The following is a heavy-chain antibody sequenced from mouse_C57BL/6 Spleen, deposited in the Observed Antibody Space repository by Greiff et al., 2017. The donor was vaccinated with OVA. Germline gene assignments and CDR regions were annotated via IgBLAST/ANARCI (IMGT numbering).Heavy chain of an antibody. V-gene: IGHV2-3*01. D-gene: IGHD2-3*01. CDR3: AKQEGFYDGYYTAWFAY. Sequence: VKLVESGPGLVEPSQSLSITCTVSGFSLTSYGVSWVRQPPGKGLEWLGVIWGDGSTNYHSALISRLSISKDNSKSQVFLKLNRLQTDDTATYYCAKQEGFYDGYYTAWFAYWGQGTLVTVSA. CDR2: IWGDGST. J-gene: IGHJ3*01. CDR1: GFSLTSYG.